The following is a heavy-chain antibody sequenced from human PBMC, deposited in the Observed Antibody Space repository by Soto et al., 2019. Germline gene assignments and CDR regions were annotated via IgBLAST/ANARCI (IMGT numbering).Heavy chain of an antibody. CDR1: GGSISSYY. Sequence: PSETLSLTCTVSGGSISSYYWSWIRQPAGKGLEWIGRIYTSGSTNYNPSLKSRVTISVDTSKNHFSLRLTSVTAADTAVYYCARDLWVEPELYYYGMDVWGQGTTVTVSS. J-gene: IGHJ6*02. CDR2: IYTSGST. CDR3: ARDLWVEPELYYYGMDV. D-gene: IGHD1-1*01. V-gene: IGHV4-4*07.